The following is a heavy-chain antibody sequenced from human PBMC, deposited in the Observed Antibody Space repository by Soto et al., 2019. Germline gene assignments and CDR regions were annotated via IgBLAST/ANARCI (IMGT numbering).Heavy chain of an antibody. D-gene: IGHD5-12*01. V-gene: IGHV4-59*01. J-gene: IGHJ4*02. CDR1: GDSISPYY. Sequence: QVQLQESGPGLVKPSETLSLTCIVSGDSISPYYWRWIRQPPGKGLEWIGDGYYSGSTNYSPSLKSRVSISVDPSKNQISLSLRSVTAADTAMYYCARGGTYSGDDFDYWGQGTLVSVSS. CDR2: GYYSGST. CDR3: ARGGTYSGDDFDY.